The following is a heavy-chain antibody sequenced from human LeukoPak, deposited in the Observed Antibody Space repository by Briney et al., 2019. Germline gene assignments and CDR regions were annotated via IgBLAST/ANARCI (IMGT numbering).Heavy chain of an antibody. CDR1: GGTFSSYA. J-gene: IGHJ4*02. CDR3: AVSYGIAVASYYLDY. CDR2: IIPIFGTA. Sequence: SVKVSCKASGGTFSSYAISWVRQAPGQGLEWMGRIIPIFGTANYAQKFQGRVTITTDESTSTAYMELSSLRSEDTAVYYCAVSYGIAVASYYLDYWGQGTLVTVSS. D-gene: IGHD6-19*01. V-gene: IGHV1-69*05.